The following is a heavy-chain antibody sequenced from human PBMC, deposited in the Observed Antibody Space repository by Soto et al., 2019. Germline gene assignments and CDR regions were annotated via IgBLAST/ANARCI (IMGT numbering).Heavy chain of an antibody. CDR1: GGTFRSYA. CDR3: ARDRYTPSAQLRYFDWVSPVGYYYGMHV. CDR2: IIPIFGTA. J-gene: IGHJ6*02. Sequence: QVQLVQSGAEVKKPGSSVKVSCKASGGTFRSYAISWVRQAPGQGLEWLGGIIPIFGTAHYAQKFQGRVTITAHESTSTAYMELSGLRAEYRVVYYCARDRYTPSAQLRYFDWVSPVGYYYGMHVWGQGTTVTVSS. D-gene: IGHD3-9*01. V-gene: IGHV1-69*01.